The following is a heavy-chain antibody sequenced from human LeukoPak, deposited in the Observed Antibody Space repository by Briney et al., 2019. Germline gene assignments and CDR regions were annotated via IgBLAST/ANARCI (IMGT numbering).Heavy chain of an antibody. J-gene: IGHJ3*02. CDR3: ARTEIHCSGGSCYPDAFDI. CDR2: TYHSGST. Sequence: SQTLSLTCAVSGGSISSGGYSWSWIRRPPGKGLEWIGYTYHSGSTYYNPSLKSRVTISVDRSKNQFSLKLSSVTAADTAVYYCARTEIHCSGGSCYPDAFDIWGQGTMVTVSS. D-gene: IGHD2-15*01. CDR1: GGSISSGGYS. V-gene: IGHV4-30-2*01.